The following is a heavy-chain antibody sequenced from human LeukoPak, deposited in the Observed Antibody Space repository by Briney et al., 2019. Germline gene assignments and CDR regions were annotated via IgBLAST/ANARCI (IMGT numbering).Heavy chain of an antibody. J-gene: IGHJ4*02. V-gene: IGHV1-46*01. Sequence: SVKLSCKASGYTFTSYYMHWVRQPPGQGLQWMGIINPSGGSTSHAQKFQGRVTMTRNTSTSTVYMELSSLRSEHTAVYYCARDLRTAAGPGSWGQGTLVTVSS. D-gene: IGHD6-13*01. CDR1: GYTFTSYY. CDR3: ARDLRTAAGPGS. CDR2: INPSGGST.